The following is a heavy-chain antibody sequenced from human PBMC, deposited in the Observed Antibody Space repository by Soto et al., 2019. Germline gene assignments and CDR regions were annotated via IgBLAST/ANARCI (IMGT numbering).Heavy chain of an antibody. V-gene: IGHV3-30*18. CDR3: AKETYSVPLDY. D-gene: IGHD2-15*01. CDR2: ISYDGSNK. J-gene: IGHJ4*02. CDR1: GFTFSSYG. Sequence: QVQLVESGGGVVQPGRSLRLSCAASGFTFSSYGMHWVCQAPGKGLEWVAVISYDGSNKYYADSRKGRFTISRDNSKNMLYLQMNSLGAEDTAVYYCAKETYSVPLDYWGQGTLVTVSS.